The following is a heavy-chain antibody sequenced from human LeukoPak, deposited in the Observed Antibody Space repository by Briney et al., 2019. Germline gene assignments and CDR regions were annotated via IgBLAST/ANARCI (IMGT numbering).Heavy chain of an antibody. J-gene: IGHJ4*02. CDR3: ARVNDYDSGSLYRPIDY. CDR1: GFTFSDYY. V-gene: IGHV3-7*01. Sequence: GGSLRLSCAASGFTFSDYYMNWIRQAPGKGLEGVANIKQDESEKNYVDSVKGRFTISRDNVKNSLYLQMNSLRAEDTAVYSCARVNDYDSGSLYRPIDYWGQGTLVTVSS. D-gene: IGHD3-10*01. CDR2: IKQDESEK.